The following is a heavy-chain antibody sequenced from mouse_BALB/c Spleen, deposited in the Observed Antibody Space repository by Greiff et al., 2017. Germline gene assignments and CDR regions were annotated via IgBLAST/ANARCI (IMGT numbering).Heavy chain of an antibody. J-gene: IGHJ3*01. D-gene: IGHD1-1*01. CDR1: GFTFSSYA. CDR3: ANYYGAWFAY. CDR2: ISSGGSYT. V-gene: IGHV5-9-4*01. Sequence: EVMLVESGGGLLKPGGSLKLSCAASGFTFSSYAMSWVRQSPEKRLEWVAEISSGGSYTYYPDTVTGRFTISRDNAKNTLYLEMSSLRSEDTAMYYCANYYGAWFAYWGQGTLVTVSA.